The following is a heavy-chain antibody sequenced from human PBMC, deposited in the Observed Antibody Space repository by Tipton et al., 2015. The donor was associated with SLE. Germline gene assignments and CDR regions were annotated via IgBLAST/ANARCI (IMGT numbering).Heavy chain of an antibody. CDR2: IYHSGST. CDR1: GGSISSGYY. Sequence: TLSLTCTVSGGSISSGYYWGWIRQPPGKGLEWIGSIYHSGSTYYNPSLKSRVTISVDTSKNQFSLKLSSVTAADTAVYYCARASGYDILTGYCLFDYWGQGTLVTVSS. V-gene: IGHV4-38-2*02. J-gene: IGHJ4*02. D-gene: IGHD3-9*01. CDR3: ARASGYDILTGYCLFDY.